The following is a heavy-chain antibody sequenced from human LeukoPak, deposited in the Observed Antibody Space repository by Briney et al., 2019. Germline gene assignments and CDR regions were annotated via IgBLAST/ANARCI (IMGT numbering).Heavy chain of an antibody. J-gene: IGHJ4*02. CDR1: GFTFSSYE. V-gene: IGHV3-48*03. Sequence: PGGSLRLSCAASGFTFSSYEMNWVRQAPGKGLEWVSFISGSGSTIYYADSVKGRFTISRDNAKNSLYLQMNSLRAEDTAVYYCATDAVVVVPAAYNYSDYWGQGTLVTVSS. D-gene: IGHD2-2*01. CDR2: ISGSGSTI. CDR3: ATDAVVVVPAAYNYSDY.